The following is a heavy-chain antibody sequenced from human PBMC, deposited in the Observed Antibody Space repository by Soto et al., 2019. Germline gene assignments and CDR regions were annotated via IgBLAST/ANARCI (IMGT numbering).Heavy chain of an antibody. Sequence: QVQLQESGTGLVKPSQTLTLTCAVSGGSISNGGYYWSWIRQHPGKGLEYIGYINYIGATNYNPSLKSRVTISVDTSKNQLSLWLTSVTAADTAVYYCAIEGSNFERSGYNCPYWFDPWGQGILVTVSS. J-gene: IGHJ5*02. V-gene: IGHV4-31*11. CDR2: INYIGAT. CDR3: AIEGSNFERSGYNCPYWFDP. CDR1: GGSISNGGYY. D-gene: IGHD3-22*01.